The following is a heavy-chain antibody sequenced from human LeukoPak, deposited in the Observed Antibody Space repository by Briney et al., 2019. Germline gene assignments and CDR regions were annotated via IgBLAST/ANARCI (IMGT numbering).Heavy chain of an antibody. CDR1: GFTFSSYA. D-gene: IGHD4-17*01. CDR3: ARDLYGDYTYYFDY. CDR2: ISYDGSNK. J-gene: IGHJ4*02. V-gene: IGHV3-30-3*01. Sequence: GGSLRLSCAASGFTFSSYAMHWVRQAPGKGLEWVAVISYDGSNKYYADSVKGRFTISRDNSKNTLYLQMNSLRAEDTAVYYCARDLYGDYTYYFDYWGQGTLVTVSS.